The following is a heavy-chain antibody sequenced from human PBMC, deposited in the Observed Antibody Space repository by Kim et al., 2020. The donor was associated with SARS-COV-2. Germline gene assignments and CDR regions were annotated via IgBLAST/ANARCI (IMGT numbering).Heavy chain of an antibody. CDR3: ARDRSGSYQGWFDP. CDR1: GFTFSSYA. J-gene: IGHJ5*02. D-gene: IGHD1-26*01. V-gene: IGHV3-30-3*01. CDR2: ISYDGSNK. Sequence: GGSLRLSCAASGFTFSSYAMHWVRQAPGKGLEWVAVISYDGSNKYYADSVKGRFTISRDNSKNTLYLQMNSLRAEDTAVYYCARDRSGSYQGWFDPWGQGTLVTVSS.